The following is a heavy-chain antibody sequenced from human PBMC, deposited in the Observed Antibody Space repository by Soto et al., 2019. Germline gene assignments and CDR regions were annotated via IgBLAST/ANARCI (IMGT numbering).Heavy chain of an antibody. J-gene: IGHJ5*02. V-gene: IGHV6-1*01. Sequence: SQTLSLTCAISGDSVSSNSAAWNWIRQSPSRGLEWLGRTYYRSKWYNDYAVSVKSRITINPDTSKNQFSLQLNSVTPEDTAVYYCARDRDIAARRGVLSGWFDPWGEGTLVTVAS. CDR1: GDSVSSNSAA. CDR3: ARDRDIAARRGVLSGWFDP. D-gene: IGHD6-6*01. CDR2: TYYRSKWYN.